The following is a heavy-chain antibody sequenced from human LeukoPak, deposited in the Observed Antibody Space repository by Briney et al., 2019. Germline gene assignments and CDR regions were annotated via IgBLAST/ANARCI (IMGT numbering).Heavy chain of an antibody. V-gene: IGHV3-23*01. CDR2: ISGSGGST. J-gene: IGHJ4*02. D-gene: IGHD3-10*01. Sequence: GGSLRLSCAASGFTFSSYAMSWVRQAPGKGLEWVSAISGSGGSTYYADSVKGRFTVSRDNSKNTLYLQMNSLRAEDTAVYYCAKGRGGSGSYYLDYDYWGQGTLVTVSS. CDR3: AKGRGGSGSYYLDYDY. CDR1: GFTFSSYA.